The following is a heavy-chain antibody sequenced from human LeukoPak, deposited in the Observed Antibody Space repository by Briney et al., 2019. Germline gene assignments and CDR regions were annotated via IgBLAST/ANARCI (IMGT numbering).Heavy chain of an antibody. D-gene: IGHD3-22*01. CDR1: GYTFTSYA. Sequence: GASVQVSCQASGYTFTSYAMNWVRQAPGQGLEWMGWINTNTGNPTYAQGFTGRFVFSLDTSVSTAYLQISSLKAEDTAVYYCARARTPVSPYYYDSSGYYFDYWGQGTLVTVSS. CDR2: INTNTGNP. CDR3: ARARTPVSPYYYDSSGYYFDY. J-gene: IGHJ4*02. V-gene: IGHV7-4-1*02.